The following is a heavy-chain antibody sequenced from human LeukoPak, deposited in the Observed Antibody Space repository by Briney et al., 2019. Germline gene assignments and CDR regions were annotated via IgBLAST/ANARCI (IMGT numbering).Heavy chain of an antibody. CDR3: ARQNIAARHFDY. D-gene: IGHD6-6*01. CDR2: VYFSGTT. V-gene: IGHV4-39*01. Sequence: PSETQSLTCSVSGGSISSTNYYWAWIRQPPGKGLDFVGTVYFSGTTYYNPSLKSRVTLSVDSSRDQFSLVLNSVTAADAAVYYCARQNIAARHFDYWGQGTLVTVSP. J-gene: IGHJ4*02. CDR1: GGSISSTNYY.